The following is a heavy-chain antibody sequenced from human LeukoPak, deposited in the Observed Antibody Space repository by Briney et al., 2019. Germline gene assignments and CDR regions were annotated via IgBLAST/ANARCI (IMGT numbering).Heavy chain of an antibody. Sequence: GGSLRLSCAASGFTFGDYYMTWIRQAPGKGLEWVSYLSSSGNTIYHADSVKGRFTISRDNAKNSLYLQLNSLRAEDTALYYCAGGQSHYYGMDVWGQGTTVTVS. CDR3: AGGQSHYYGMDV. D-gene: IGHD4-11*01. J-gene: IGHJ6*02. CDR1: GFTFGDYY. CDR2: LSSSGNTI. V-gene: IGHV3-11*01.